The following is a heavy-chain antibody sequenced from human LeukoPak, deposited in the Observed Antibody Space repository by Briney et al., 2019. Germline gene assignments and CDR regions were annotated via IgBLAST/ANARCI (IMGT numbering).Heavy chain of an antibody. J-gene: IGHJ4*02. CDR2: ISGSGGST. CDR1: GFTFSSYA. V-gene: IGHV3-23*01. Sequence: GGSLRLSCAASGFTFSSYAMSWVRQAPGKGLEWVSTISGSGGSTYYADSVKGQFTISRDNSKNTLYLQMNSLRAEDTAVYYCAKDINYFGSSGYYYEYYFDYWGQGTLVTVSS. CDR3: AKDINYFGSSGYYYEYYFDY. D-gene: IGHD3-22*01.